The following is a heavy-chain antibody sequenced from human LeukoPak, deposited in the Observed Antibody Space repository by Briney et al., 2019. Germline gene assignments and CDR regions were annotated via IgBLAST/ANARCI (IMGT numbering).Heavy chain of an antibody. CDR1: GFTFSSYG. J-gene: IGHJ4*02. Sequence: GGSLRLSCAASGFTFSSYGMHWDRQAPGRGLEWVACIRSDGSNKNYADSVKGRFTISRDNSKNTLYLQMNRLRPDDTAVYYCARDATRGGDFDYWGQGTLVTVSS. CDR3: ARDATRGGDFDY. D-gene: IGHD3-16*01. V-gene: IGHV3-30*02. CDR2: IRSDGSNK.